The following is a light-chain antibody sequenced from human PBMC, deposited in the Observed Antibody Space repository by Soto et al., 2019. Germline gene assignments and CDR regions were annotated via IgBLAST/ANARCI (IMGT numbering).Light chain of an antibody. CDR1: NSNIGDNH. CDR3: GTWDGSLSAGA. V-gene: IGLV1-51*01. CDR2: DND. J-gene: IGLJ7*02. Sequence: QSVLTQPPSVSAAPGQRVTISCSGSNSNIGDNHVSWYQQLLGTAPKVVIYDNDKRPPGIPERFSGSKSGTSATLTITGLQTGDEANYYCGTWDGSLSAGAFGGGTQLTAL.